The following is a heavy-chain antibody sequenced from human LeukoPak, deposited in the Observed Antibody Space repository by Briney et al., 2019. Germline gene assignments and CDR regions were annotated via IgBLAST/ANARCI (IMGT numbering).Heavy chain of an antibody. J-gene: IGHJ4*02. Sequence: PSETLSLTCTVSGRSLNDFYWSWIRQSPGKGLEWIGYSSSSGSTNYHPSLKSRVTISVDPSRNQFSLKVTSLTAADPALYYCARASRLYCGPTSCFFEGFDYWGQGTSVTVSS. D-gene: IGHD2-21*01. V-gene: IGHV4-59*12. CDR1: GRSLNDFY. CDR2: SSSSGST. CDR3: ARASRLYCGPTSCFFEGFDY.